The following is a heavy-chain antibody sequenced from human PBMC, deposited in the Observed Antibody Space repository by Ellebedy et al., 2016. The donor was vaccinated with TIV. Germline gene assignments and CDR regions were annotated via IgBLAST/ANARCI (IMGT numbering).Heavy chain of an antibody. V-gene: IGHV1-46*01. CDR1: GYTFTSDL. CDR2: VNPFNGGT. Sequence: AASVKVSCKASGYTFTSDLIHWVRQAPGQGLEWMGTVNPFNGGTGYAQRFQGRVTMTRDTSASTVYMELSSLSSDDTAVYYCAREGGVYYFDYWGQGTLVTVSS. D-gene: IGHD2-8*02. J-gene: IGHJ4*02. CDR3: AREGGVYYFDY.